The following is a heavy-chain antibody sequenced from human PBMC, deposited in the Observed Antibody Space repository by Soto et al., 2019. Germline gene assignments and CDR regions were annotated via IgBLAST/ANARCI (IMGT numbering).Heavy chain of an antibody. V-gene: IGHV4-34*01. Sequence: SETLSLTCAVYGGSFSGYYWSWVRQSPGKGLEWIGEINPTGGTNYNPSLKSRVTISVDTSKDQFSLQLSSVTAADTAVYYCXRTRATPASRNLDYWGQGTLVTVSS. CDR1: GGSFSGYY. J-gene: IGHJ4*02. CDR3: XRTRATPASRNLDY. CDR2: INPTGGT. D-gene: IGHD1-1*01.